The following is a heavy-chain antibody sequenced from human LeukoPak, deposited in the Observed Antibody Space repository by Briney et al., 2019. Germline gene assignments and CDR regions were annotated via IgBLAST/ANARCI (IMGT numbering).Heavy chain of an antibody. Sequence: GGSLRLSCTASGFTFGDYAMSWVRQAPGKGLEWVSSISRSGSTKYYADSVKGRFTISRDNAKNSLFLQMNSLRAEDTAVYYCARVLRYCSGGNCYSGGLGYMDVWGKGTTVTISS. CDR3: ARVLRYCSGGNCYSGGLGYMDV. CDR1: GFTFGDYA. CDR2: ISRSGSTK. D-gene: IGHD2-15*01. J-gene: IGHJ6*03. V-gene: IGHV3-11*01.